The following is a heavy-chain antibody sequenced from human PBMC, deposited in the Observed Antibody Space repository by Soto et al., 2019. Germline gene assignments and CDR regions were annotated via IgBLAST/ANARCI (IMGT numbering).Heavy chain of an antibody. CDR1: GFTFSEYG. CDR3: ARDDDYPDNGFDY. Sequence: QVQLVESGGGVVQRGSSLRLLCAASGFTFSEYGMHWVLQAPGQGLEWLAVIVREGTEQYYADSVKGRFTISRDNSKNTLYLQMNSLRVDDTAVYYCARDDDYPDNGFDYWGQGTLLTVSS. CDR2: IVREGTEQ. J-gene: IGHJ4*02. V-gene: IGHV3-33*01. D-gene: IGHD4-17*01.